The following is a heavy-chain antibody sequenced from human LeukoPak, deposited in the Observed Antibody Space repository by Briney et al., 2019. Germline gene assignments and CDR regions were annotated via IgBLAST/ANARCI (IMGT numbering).Heavy chain of an antibody. V-gene: IGHV3-30-3*01. Sequence: GRSLRLSCAASGFTFSSYAMHWVRQAPGKGLEWVAVISYDGSNKYYADSVKGRFTISRDISKNTLYLQMNSLRAEDTAVYYCARDPELRYFDWLLVAFDIWGQGTMVTVSS. CDR2: ISYDGSNK. CDR3: ARDPELRYFDWLLVAFDI. J-gene: IGHJ3*02. CDR1: GFTFSSYA. D-gene: IGHD3-9*01.